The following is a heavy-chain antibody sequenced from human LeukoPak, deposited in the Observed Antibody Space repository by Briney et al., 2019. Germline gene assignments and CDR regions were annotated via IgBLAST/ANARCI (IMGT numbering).Heavy chain of an antibody. V-gene: IGHV1-18*01. CDR2: ITPYNGDT. CDR1: GYTFITHG. J-gene: IGHJ4*02. D-gene: IGHD1-26*01. CDR3: ARVAGVSYNYFDS. Sequence: ASVKVSCKASGYTFITHGITWVRQAPGQGLEWMGWITPYNGDTNYAQNLQDRVTMTTDTSTSTAYMELRSLRSDDTAVYFCARVAGVSYNYFDSWGQGTLVTVSS.